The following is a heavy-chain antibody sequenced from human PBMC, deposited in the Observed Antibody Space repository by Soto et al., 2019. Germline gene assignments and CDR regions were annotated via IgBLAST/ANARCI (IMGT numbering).Heavy chain of an antibody. V-gene: IGHV3-21*01. Sequence: GGSLRLFCAASGFTFSLYSMIWVRQAPGKGLEWVASITSSSSYIYYEDSLKGRFTISRDNAKNSLFLQLDSLRAEDTAVYFCVRARSTDSRPDYWGQGTLVTVSS. CDR2: ITSSSSYI. J-gene: IGHJ4*02. CDR1: GFTFSLYS. D-gene: IGHD3-22*01. CDR3: VRARSTDSRPDY.